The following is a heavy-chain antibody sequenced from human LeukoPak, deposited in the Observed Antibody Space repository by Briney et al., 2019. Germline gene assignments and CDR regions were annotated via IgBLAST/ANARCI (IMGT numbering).Heavy chain of an antibody. J-gene: IGHJ3*02. D-gene: IGHD6-19*01. CDR2: IHYSGST. Sequence: SETLYLTCTGSGGSISSYYWTLIRQPPGEGLDWIGYIHYSGSTNYNLSLKGRVTISVDTSKIKFSLKLTSVTAADTAVYYCARGGLAGGFDIWGQGTMVTVSS. V-gene: IGHV4-59*01. CDR3: ARGGLAGGFDI. CDR1: GGSISSYY.